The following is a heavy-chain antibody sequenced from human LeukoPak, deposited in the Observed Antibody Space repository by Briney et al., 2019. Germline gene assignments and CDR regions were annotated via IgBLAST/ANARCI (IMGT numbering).Heavy chain of an antibody. Sequence: SETLSLTCTVPGGSISSYYWSWIRQPPGKGLEWIGYIYYSGSTNYNPSLKSRVTISVDTSKNQFSLKLSSVTAADTALYYCARSRGYFDYWGQGTLVTVSS. CDR3: ARSRGYFDY. CDR1: GGSISSYY. V-gene: IGHV4-59*01. D-gene: IGHD6-13*01. CDR2: IYYSGST. J-gene: IGHJ4*02.